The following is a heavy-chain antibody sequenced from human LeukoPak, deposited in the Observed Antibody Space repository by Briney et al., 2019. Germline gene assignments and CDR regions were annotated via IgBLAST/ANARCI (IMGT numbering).Heavy chain of an antibody. V-gene: IGHV4-38-2*02. CDR3: AKDPYQTYREYGSARPDY. CDR1: GYSISSGYY. Sequence: PSETLSLTCTVSGYSISSGYYWGWIRQPPGKGLEWIGSIYHSGSTYYNPSLKSRVTISVDTSKNQFSLKLSSVTAADTAVYYCAKDPYQTYREYGSARPDYWGQGTLVTVSS. CDR2: IYHSGST. D-gene: IGHD3-10*01. J-gene: IGHJ4*02.